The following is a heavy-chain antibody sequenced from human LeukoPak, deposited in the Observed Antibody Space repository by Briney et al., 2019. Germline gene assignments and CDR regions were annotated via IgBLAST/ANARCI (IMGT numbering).Heavy chain of an antibody. CDR2: IYYSGST. Sequence: SETLSLTCTVSGGSISSYYWSWIRQPPGKGLEWIGYIYYSGSTNYNPSLKSRVTISVDTSKNQLSLKLSSVTAADTAVYYCAREDSGSYYAEYYFDYWGQGTLVTVSS. V-gene: IGHV4-59*01. J-gene: IGHJ4*02. CDR1: GGSISSYY. CDR3: AREDSGSYYAEYYFDY. D-gene: IGHD1-26*01.